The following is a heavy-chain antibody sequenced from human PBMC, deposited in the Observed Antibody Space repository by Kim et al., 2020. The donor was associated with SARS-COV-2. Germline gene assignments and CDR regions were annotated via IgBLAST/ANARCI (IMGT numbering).Heavy chain of an antibody. V-gene: IGHV7-4-1*02. CDR1: GYTFTSYA. D-gene: IGHD3-10*01. J-gene: IGHJ4*02. CDR3: AREGGNRLLWVGTSTLYYFDY. CDR2: INTNTGNP. Sequence: ASVKVSCKASGYTFTSYAMNWVRQAPGQGLEWMGWINTNTGNPTYAQGFTGRFVFSLDTSVSTAYLQISSLKSEDTAVYYCAREGGNRLLWVGTSTLYYFDYWGQGTLVTVSS.